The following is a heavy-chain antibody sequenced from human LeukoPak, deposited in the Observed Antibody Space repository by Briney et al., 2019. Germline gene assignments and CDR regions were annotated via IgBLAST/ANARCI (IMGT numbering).Heavy chain of an antibody. CDR2: IYVTGT. V-gene: IGHV4-59*08. D-gene: IGHD3-16*02. CDR1: GCTIGTYY. CDR3: ARHIGGGIEDMDV. J-gene: IGHJ6*03. Sequence: SETLSLTCTASGCTIGTYYWSWIRQSPGKGLEWVGYIYVTGTRYNPYFQSRVTISVDRSRNQFFLKMSSVTAADTPVYYCARHIGGGIEDMDVWGKGTKVIVSS.